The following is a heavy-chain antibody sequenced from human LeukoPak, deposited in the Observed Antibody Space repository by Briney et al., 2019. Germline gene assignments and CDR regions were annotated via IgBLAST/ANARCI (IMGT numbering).Heavy chain of an antibody. V-gene: IGHV3-21*01. D-gene: IGHD7-27*01. Sequence: GGSLKLSCAASGFTFSSYAMSWVRQAPGKGLEWVSSISSSSSYIYYADSVKGRFTISRDNAKNSLYLQMNSLRAEDTAVYYCACTDLTGDYFGIEPFDYWGQGTLVTVSS. J-gene: IGHJ4*02. CDR1: GFTFSSYA. CDR3: ACTDLTGDYFGIEPFDY. CDR2: ISSSSSYI.